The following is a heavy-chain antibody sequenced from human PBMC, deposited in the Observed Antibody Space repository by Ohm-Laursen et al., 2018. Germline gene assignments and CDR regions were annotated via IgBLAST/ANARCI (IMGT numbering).Heavy chain of an antibody. CDR1: VFSFSIFS. CDR2: IWYDGTNK. Sequence: SLRLSCASSVFSFSIFSKHWARQAPGQGQERVAVIWYDGTNKYYVDSVKGRFIISRDNSKDTVSLQMNSLRVVDTAVYYCARYNSGRSGYWGQGTLVTVSS. V-gene: IGHV3-33*01. D-gene: IGHD1-26*01. J-gene: IGHJ4*02. CDR3: ARYNSGRSGY.